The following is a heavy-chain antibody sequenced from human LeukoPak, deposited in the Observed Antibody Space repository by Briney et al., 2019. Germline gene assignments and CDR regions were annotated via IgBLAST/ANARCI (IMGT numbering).Heavy chain of an antibody. CDR1: GFTVSSNY. CDR2: IYSGGST. V-gene: IGHV3-66*01. CDR3: ARGNGGWSYYFDY. D-gene: IGHD6-19*01. Sequence: GGSLRLSCAASGFTVSSNYMSWVRQAPGKGLEWVSVIYSGGSTYYADSVKGRFTISRDNSKNTLYLQMNSLRAEDTAVYYCARGNGGWSYYFDYWGQGTLVTVSS. J-gene: IGHJ4*02.